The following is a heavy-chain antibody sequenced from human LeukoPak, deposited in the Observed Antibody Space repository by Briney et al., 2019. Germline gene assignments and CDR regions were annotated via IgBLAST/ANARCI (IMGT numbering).Heavy chain of an antibody. CDR1: GGSINGYY. CDR2: IYNSESI. Sequence: PSETLSLTCTVSGGSINGYYWSWIRQPAGKGLEWIGRIYNSESINYNPSLKSRVTMSIDTSKNQFSLKLNSVTAADTAVYYCARDRNSSYTRDLFDPWGQGALVTVSS. D-gene: IGHD4-11*01. V-gene: IGHV4-4*07. J-gene: IGHJ5*02. CDR3: ARDRNSSYTRDLFDP.